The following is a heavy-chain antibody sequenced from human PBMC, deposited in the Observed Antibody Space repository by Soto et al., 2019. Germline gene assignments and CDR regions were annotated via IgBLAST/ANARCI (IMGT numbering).Heavy chain of an antibody. Sequence: ASVKVSCKASGYTFAGYYMHWGRQAPGQGLEWMGWINPNSGGTNYAQKFQGWVTMTRDTSISTAYMELSRLRSDDTAVYYCARGPRRPKAGTIVVVPAAIGSWFGPWGQGTLVTVSS. V-gene: IGHV1-2*04. CDR1: GYTFAGYY. D-gene: IGHD2-2*01. CDR2: INPNSGGT. CDR3: ARGPRRPKAGTIVVVPAAIGSWFGP. J-gene: IGHJ5*02.